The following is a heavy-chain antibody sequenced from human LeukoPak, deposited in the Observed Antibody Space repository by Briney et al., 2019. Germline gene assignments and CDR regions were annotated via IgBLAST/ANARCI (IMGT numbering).Heavy chain of an antibody. V-gene: IGHV1-69*04. Sequence: ASVKVSCKASGGTFSSYAISWVRQAPGQGLEWMGRIIPILGIANYAQKFQGRVTMTRNTSISTAYMELSSLRSEDTAVYYCARGRSGNYWGQGTLVTVSS. CDR2: IIPILGIA. CDR1: GGTFSSYA. J-gene: IGHJ4*02. CDR3: ARGRSGNY. D-gene: IGHD3-10*01.